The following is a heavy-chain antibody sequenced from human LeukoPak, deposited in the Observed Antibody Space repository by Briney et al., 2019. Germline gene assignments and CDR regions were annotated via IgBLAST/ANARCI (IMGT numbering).Heavy chain of an antibody. Sequence: GGSLRLSCAASGFTFSDYYMDWVRQAPGKGLEWVSAISGSGGSTYYADSVKGRFTISRDNSKNTLYLQMNSLRAEDTAVYYCAKEGGGDIVVVPAAFAHAFDIWGQGTMVTVSS. CDR1: GFTFSDYY. CDR2: ISGSGGST. D-gene: IGHD2-2*01. V-gene: IGHV3-23*01. J-gene: IGHJ3*02. CDR3: AKEGGGDIVVVPAAFAHAFDI.